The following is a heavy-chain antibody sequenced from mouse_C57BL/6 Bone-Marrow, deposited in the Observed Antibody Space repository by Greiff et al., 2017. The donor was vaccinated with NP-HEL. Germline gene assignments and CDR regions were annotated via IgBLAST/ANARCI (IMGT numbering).Heavy chain of an antibody. CDR3: ASPPIYYYGSSYDY. CDR2: INPSSGYT. Sequence: VQLQQSGAELARPGASVKMSCKASGYTFTSYTMHWVNQRPGQGLEWIGYINPSSGYTKYNQKFKDKATLTADKSTSTAYMQLSSLTSEDSACYYCASPPIYYYGSSYDYWGQGTTLTVSA. V-gene: IGHV1-4*01. J-gene: IGHJ2*01. CDR1: GYTFTSYT. D-gene: IGHD1-1*01.